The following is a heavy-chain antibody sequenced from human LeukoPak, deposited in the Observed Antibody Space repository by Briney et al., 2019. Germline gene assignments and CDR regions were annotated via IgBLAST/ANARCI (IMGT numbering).Heavy chain of an antibody. V-gene: IGHV4-61*02. CDR3: ARDKWYGGYTSGYFDY. CDR2: IYTGGTT. J-gene: IGHJ4*02. D-gene: IGHD5-12*01. Sequence: SETLSLTCTVSGGSITSGSYYWSWIRQPAGKGLEWIGRIYTGGTTNYNPSLKSRVTISVDTSKNQFSLKLSSVTAADTAVYYCARDKWYGGYTSGYFDYWGQGTLVTVSS. CDR1: GGSITSGSYY.